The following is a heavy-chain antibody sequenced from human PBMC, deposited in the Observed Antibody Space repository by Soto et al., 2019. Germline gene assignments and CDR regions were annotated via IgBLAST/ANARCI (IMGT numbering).Heavy chain of an antibody. J-gene: IGHJ4*02. CDR1: GHSISSGYY. CDR3: ASCSSTSCYPPWGLRHFDY. V-gene: IGHV4-38-2*01. Sequence: SETLSLTCAVSGHSISSGYYWGWIRQPPGKGLEWIGSVYQSGSSNYNPSLKSRVAISLDTSKNQFSLRLSSVTAADTAVYHCASCSSTSCYPPWGLRHFDYWGQGTQVTVS. CDR2: VYQSGSS. D-gene: IGHD2-2*01.